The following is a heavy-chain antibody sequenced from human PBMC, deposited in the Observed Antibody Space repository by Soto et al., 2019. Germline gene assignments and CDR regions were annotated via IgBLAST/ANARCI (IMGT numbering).Heavy chain of an antibody. CDR3: ARLSAGWLDP. CDR1: GGYVSSYY. D-gene: IGHD6-19*01. V-gene: IGHV4-59*02. Sequence: QVQLQETGPGLLKPSETLSLTCTVSGGYVSSYYWRWIRQPPGKGLEWIGYSGSTNYNPSLKSRVTISVDTSKNQFSLNLSSVTAADTAVYYCARLSAGWLDPWGQGTLVTVAS. CDR2: SGST. J-gene: IGHJ5*02.